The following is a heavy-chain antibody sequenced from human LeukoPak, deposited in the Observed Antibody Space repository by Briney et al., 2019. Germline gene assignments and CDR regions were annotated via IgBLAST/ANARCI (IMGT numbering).Heavy chain of an antibody. CDR1: GFTFRNYW. CDR2: INRDGSTT. J-gene: IGHJ4*02. CDR3: ARDKKSGESSEIDY. D-gene: IGHD3-10*01. V-gene: IGHV3-74*01. Sequence: GSLRLSCAASGFTFRNYWVHWVRQAPGKGLVWVSRINRDGSTTNYADSVKGRFTVSRDNAKNTLNLQMNSLRAEDTAVYYCARDKKSGESSEIDYWGQGTLVTVSS.